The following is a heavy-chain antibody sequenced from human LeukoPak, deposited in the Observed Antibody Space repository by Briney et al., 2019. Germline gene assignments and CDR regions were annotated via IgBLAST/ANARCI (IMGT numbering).Heavy chain of an antibody. CDR3: ASLVLRYFDWLFPDDAFDI. Sequence: GRSLRLSCAASGFTFDDYAMHWVRQAPGKGLEWVSGISWNSGSIGYADSVKGRFTISRNNAKNSLYLQMNSLRAEDTAVYYCASLVLRYFDWLFPDDAFDIWGQGTMVTVSS. CDR1: GFTFDDYA. J-gene: IGHJ3*02. CDR2: ISWNSGSI. V-gene: IGHV3-9*01. D-gene: IGHD3-9*01.